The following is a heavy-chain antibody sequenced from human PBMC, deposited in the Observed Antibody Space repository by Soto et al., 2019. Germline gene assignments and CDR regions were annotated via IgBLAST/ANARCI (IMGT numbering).Heavy chain of an antibody. CDR2: INHSGST. Sequence: SETLSLTCAVYGGSFSGYYWSWIRQPPGKGLEWIGEINHSGSTNYNPSLKSRVTISVDTSKNQFSLKLSSVTAADTAVYYCARLPPTTVTTPYYYYYYGMDVWGRGTTVTSP. CDR3: ARLPPTTVTTPYYYYYYGMDV. J-gene: IGHJ6*02. CDR1: GGSFSGYY. D-gene: IGHD4-4*01. V-gene: IGHV4-34*01.